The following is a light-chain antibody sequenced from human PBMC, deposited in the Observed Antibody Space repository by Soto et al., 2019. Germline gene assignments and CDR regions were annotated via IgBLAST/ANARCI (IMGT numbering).Light chain of an antibody. CDR1: SSDIGNYNY. V-gene: IGLV2-14*01. Sequence: QSALTQPASVSGSPGQSITISCTGTSSDIGNYNYVSWYQQHPGKAPKLIIFEVNKRPSGVSDRFSGSKSDNTASLTISGLQAEDEAEYYCSSYTTGSTLVVFGAGTKLTVL. CDR2: EVN. CDR3: SSYTTGSTLVV. J-gene: IGLJ1*01.